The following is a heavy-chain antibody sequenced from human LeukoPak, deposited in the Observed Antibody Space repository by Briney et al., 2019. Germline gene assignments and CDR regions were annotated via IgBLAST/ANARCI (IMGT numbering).Heavy chain of an antibody. CDR3: ARVPSYYGPGRPYYFDH. D-gene: IGHD3-10*01. V-gene: IGHV4-30-2*01. CDR2: IYHSGST. CDR1: GGSISSGGYS. J-gene: IGHJ4*02. Sequence: SQTLSLTCAVSGGSISSGGYSWSWIRQPPGKGLEWIGYIYHSGSTYYNPSLKSRVTISVDRSKNQFSLKLSSVTAADTAVYYCARVPSYYGPGRPYYFDHWGQGTLVTVSS.